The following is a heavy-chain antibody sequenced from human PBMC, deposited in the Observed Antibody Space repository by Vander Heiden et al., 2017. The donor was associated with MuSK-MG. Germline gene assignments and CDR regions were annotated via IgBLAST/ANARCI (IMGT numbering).Heavy chain of an antibody. CDR3: AQIPHL. J-gene: IGHJ4*02. V-gene: IGHV2-70*04. CDR2: IDWDDDK. Sequence: SASEMRVSWIRQPPGKGLEWLARIDWDDDKFYSTSLKSRLTISKDTSKNQVVLTMTNMDPVDTATYYCAQIPHLGGQGTLVTVSS. CDR1: SASEMR.